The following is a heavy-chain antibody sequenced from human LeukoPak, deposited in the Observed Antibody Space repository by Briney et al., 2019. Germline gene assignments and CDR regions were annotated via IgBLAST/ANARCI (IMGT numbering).Heavy chain of an antibody. V-gene: IGHV3-73*01. CDR3: TRRVEMANNLLRDY. CDR2: IRSKANSYAT. J-gene: IGHJ4*02. CDR1: GFTFSGSA. D-gene: IGHD5-24*01. Sequence: GGSLRLSCAASGFTFSGSAMHWVRQASGKGLECVGRIRSKANSYATAYAASVKGRFTISRDDSKNTAYLRMNSLKTEDTAVYYCTRRVEMANNLLRDYWGQGTLVTVSS.